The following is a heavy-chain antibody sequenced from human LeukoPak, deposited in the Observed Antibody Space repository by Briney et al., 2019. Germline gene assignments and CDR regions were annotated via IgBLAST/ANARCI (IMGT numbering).Heavy chain of an antibody. D-gene: IGHD3-10*01. CDR2: ISAYNGNT. CDR3: ARDRSDYYGSGSYYSFPSPEDY. V-gene: IGHV1-18*01. J-gene: IGHJ4*02. Sequence: ASVKVSCKASGYTFTSYGISWVRQAPGQGLEWMGWISAYNGNTNYAQKLQGRVTMTTDTSTSTAYMELRSLRSDDTAVYYCARDRSDYYGSGSYYSFPSPEDYWGQGTLVTVSS. CDR1: GYTFTSYG.